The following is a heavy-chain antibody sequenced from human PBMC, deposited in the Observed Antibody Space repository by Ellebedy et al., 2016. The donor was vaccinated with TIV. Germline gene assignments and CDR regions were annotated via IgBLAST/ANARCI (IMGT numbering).Heavy chain of an antibody. Sequence: AASVKVSCKASGGIFSSYVISWLRQAPGQGLEWMGGINPVFGTTDYAQKFQGRVTITAAKSTNTAHMELRSLRSDDTAVYFCARLMRSSVGVVNDPKNWFDPWGQGTLVTVSS. V-gene: IGHV1-69*06. D-gene: IGHD3-3*02. J-gene: IGHJ5*02. CDR3: ARLMRSSVGVVNDPKNWFDP. CDR1: GGIFSSYV. CDR2: INPVFGTT.